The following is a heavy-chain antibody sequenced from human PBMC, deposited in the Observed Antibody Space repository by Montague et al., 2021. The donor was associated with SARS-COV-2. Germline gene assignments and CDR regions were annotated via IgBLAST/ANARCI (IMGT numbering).Heavy chain of an antibody. CDR2: TWYDGSNK. V-gene: IGHV3-33*06. J-gene: IGHJ6*02. D-gene: IGHD3-10*01. CDR3: AKDHQNYYGSGSYCNYYYNGMDV. Sequence: SLRLSCAASGFSFSSYGMHWVRQAPGKGLEWVAATWYDGSNKYYADSVKGRFTISRDNSKNTLSLQMNSLRAEDTAVYYCAKDHQNYYGSGSYCNYYYNGMDVWGQGTTVTVSS. CDR1: GFSFSSYG.